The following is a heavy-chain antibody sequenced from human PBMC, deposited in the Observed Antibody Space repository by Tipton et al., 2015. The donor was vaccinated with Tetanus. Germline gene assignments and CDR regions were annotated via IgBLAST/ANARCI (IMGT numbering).Heavy chain of an antibody. CDR1: GFIFSDYS. CDR3: TKEALGVMDV. J-gene: IGHJ6*03. V-gene: IGHV3-21*04. Sequence: QLVQSGGGLVKPGGSLRLSCAASGFIFSDYSMNWVRQAPGKGLEWVAAVSGDSTSYADSLRGRFTISRDNSKNTLYLRMNSLRAEDTATYYCTKEALGVMDVWGKGTTVVVS. CDR2: VSGDST.